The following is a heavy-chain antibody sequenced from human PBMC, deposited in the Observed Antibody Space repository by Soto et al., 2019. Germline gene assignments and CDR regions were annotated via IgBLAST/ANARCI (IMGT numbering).Heavy chain of an antibody. D-gene: IGHD5-18*01. CDR3: ARGRGYSYGLDP. V-gene: IGHV4-30-4*01. J-gene: IGHJ5*02. CDR2: ISYSGTT. CDR1: GDSISSNNNY. Sequence: PSETLSLTCTVSGDSISSNNNYWSWFRQPPGEGLEWIGFISYSGTTSYSPSLKSRVSISLDTSKNQFSLSLSSVTAADTAVYYCARGRGYSYGLDPWGQGTLVTVS.